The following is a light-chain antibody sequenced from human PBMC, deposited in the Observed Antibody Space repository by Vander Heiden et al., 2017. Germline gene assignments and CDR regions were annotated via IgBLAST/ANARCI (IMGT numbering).Light chain of an antibody. V-gene: IGKV2-28*01. CDR1: QSLLHSNGYNY. J-gene: IGKJ2*01. CDR3: MQALRTPHT. Sequence: DIVMTQSPLSLPVTPGEPASISCRSSQSLLHSNGYNYLDWYLQKPGQSPQLLIYLGSNRASGVPDRFSGSGSGTEFTLKISRVEAEDVGVYYCMQALRTPHTFGQGTNLEIK. CDR2: LGS.